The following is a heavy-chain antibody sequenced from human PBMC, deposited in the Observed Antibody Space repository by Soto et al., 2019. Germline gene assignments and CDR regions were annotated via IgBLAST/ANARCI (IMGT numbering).Heavy chain of an antibody. V-gene: IGHV4-59*01. CDR2: IYYSGST. CDR1: GGSISSYY. CDR3: ARYASIAARNNWFDP. D-gene: IGHD6-6*01. J-gene: IGHJ5*02. Sequence: SETLSLTCTVSGGSISSYYWSWIRQPPGKGLEWIGYIYYSGSTNYNPSLKSRVTISVDTSKNQFSLKLSSVTAADTAVYYCARYASIAARNNWFDPWGQGTLVTVSS.